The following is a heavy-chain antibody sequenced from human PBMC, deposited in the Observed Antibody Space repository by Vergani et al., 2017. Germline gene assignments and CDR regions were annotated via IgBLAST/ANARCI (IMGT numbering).Heavy chain of an antibody. V-gene: IGHV4-59*02. D-gene: IGHD6-19*01. J-gene: IGHJ5*02. CDR2: IHYSENT. Sequence: QVKLQESGPGLVKPSETLSLTCTVSGASVNSYYWSWIRQPPGKGLEWIGSIHYSENTNYNPPLKTRVTISVDTSKNQFSLTLTSVTAADTAVYYCASDTHSGQRADRWGQGILVTVTS. CDR3: ASDTHSGQRADR. CDR1: GASVNSYY.